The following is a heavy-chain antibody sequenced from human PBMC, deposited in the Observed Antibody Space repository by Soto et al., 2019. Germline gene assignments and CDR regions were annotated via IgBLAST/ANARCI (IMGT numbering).Heavy chain of an antibody. D-gene: IGHD5-12*01. Sequence: EVQLVESGGGLVQPGGSLKLSCAASGFTFSGSAMHWVRQASGKGLEWVARIRSKANSYATAYAASVKGRFTISRDDYKNTADLQMNSLKTEDTAVYYCTRLGMATDAVDIWGQGTMGTVSS. V-gene: IGHV3-73*02. CDR3: TRLGMATDAVDI. CDR2: IRSKANSYAT. CDR1: GFTFSGSA. J-gene: IGHJ3*02.